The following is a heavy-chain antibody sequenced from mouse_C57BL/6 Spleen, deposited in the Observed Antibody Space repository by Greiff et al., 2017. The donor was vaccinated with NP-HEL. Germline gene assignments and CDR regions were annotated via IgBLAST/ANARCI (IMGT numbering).Heavy chain of an antibody. CDR1: GYAFSSSW. D-gene: IGHD2-10*01. Sequence: VQLVESGPELVKPGASVKISCKASGYAFSSSWMNWVKQRPGKGLEWIGRIYPGDGDTNYNGKFKGKATLTADKSSSTAYMQLSSLTSEDSAVYFCARVRTYYGNFDYWGQGTTLTVSS. CDR2: IYPGDGDT. CDR3: ARVRTYYGNFDY. J-gene: IGHJ2*01. V-gene: IGHV1-82*01.